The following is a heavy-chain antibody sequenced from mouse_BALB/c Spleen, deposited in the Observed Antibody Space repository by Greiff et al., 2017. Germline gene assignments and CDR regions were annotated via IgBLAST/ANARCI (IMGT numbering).Heavy chain of an antibody. CDR3: ARSLGYDDAMDY. CDR1: GFTFSSFG. J-gene: IGHJ4*01. D-gene: IGHD2-2*01. CDR2: ISSGSSTI. V-gene: IGHV5-17*02. Sequence: EVQLQESGGGLVQPGGSRKLSCAASGFTFSSFGMHWVRQAPEKGLEWVAYISSGSSTIYYADTVKGRFTISRDNPKNTLFLQMTSLRSEDTAMYYCARSLGYDDAMDYWGQGTSVTVSS.